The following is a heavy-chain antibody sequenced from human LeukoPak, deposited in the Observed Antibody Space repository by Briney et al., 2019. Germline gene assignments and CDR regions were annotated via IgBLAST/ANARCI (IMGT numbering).Heavy chain of an antibody. CDR2: ISAYNGNT. CDR1: GYTFTSYG. V-gene: IGHV1-18*01. Sequence: ASVKVSCKASGYTFTSYGISWVRQAPGQGLEWMGWISAYNGNTNYAQKLQGRVTMTTDTSTSTAYMELRSLTSDDTAVYYCSRDLVRYYFVSGSYSLLDYWGQGTLVTVSS. J-gene: IGHJ4*02. D-gene: IGHD3-10*01. CDR3: SRDLVRYYFVSGSYSLLDY.